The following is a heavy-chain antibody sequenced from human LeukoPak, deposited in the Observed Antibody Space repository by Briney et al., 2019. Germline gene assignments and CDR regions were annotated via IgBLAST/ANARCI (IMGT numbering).Heavy chain of an antibody. Sequence: ASVKVSCKVSGYTLTELSIHWVRQAPGKGLEWMGGFDPEDGETIYAQKFQGRVTMTEDTSTDTAYMELSSLRSEDTAVYYCATDNMWFGKYGMDGWGQGTTVTGSS. D-gene: IGHD3-10*01. CDR1: GYTLTELS. CDR2: FDPEDGET. J-gene: IGHJ6*02. CDR3: ATDNMWFGKYGMDG. V-gene: IGHV1-24*01.